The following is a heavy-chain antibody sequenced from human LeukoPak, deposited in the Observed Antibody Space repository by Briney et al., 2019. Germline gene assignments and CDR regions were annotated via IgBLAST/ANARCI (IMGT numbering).Heavy chain of an antibody. CDR3: ARRAMGATSFDY. J-gene: IGHJ4*02. CDR1: GFTFSDYY. Sequence: GGSLRLSCAASGFTFSDYYMTWVRQAPGKGLEWVSYISSSSNTVYYADSVKGRLTVSRDNANNSLYVQMTNLRAGDTAVYYCARRAMGATSFDYWGQGTLVTVSS. CDR2: ISSSSNTV. V-gene: IGHV3-11*04. D-gene: IGHD1-26*01.